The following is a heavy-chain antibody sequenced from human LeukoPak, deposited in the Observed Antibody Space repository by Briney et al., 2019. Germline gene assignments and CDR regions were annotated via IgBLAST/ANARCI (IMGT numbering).Heavy chain of an antibody. CDR3: ARGSDCGDYYFDY. Sequence: SPTLSLTCAVYGRSFSVYYSSWIRQPPGKGLEWNGEINHSGSTNYKTALKSRVSISVDPSMNQFSLKLSSVTAADTAVYYCARGSDCGDYYFDYWGQGTLVTVSS. CDR2: INHSGST. CDR1: GRSFSVYY. D-gene: IGHD4-17*01. V-gene: IGHV4-34*01. J-gene: IGHJ4*02.